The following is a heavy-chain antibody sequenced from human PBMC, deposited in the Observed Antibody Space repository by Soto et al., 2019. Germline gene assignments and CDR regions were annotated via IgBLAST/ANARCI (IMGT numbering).Heavy chain of an antibody. J-gene: IGHJ3*02. CDR1: GYSFTSYW. CDR3: ARRTGGGAFDI. D-gene: IGHD1-1*01. CDR2: IYPGDSET. V-gene: IGHV5-51*01. Sequence: GESLKISCKGSGYSFTSYWIAWVRQMPGKGLEWMGIIYPGDSETKYSPSFQGQVTVSGDKSVSTAYLQWSSLKASDTAMYYCARRTGGGAFDIWGQGTMVTVSS.